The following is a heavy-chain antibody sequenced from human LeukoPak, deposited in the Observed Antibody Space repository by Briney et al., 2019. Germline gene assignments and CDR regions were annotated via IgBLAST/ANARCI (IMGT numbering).Heavy chain of an antibody. Sequence: PSETLSLTCTVSGGSMNYYYWSWIRQSPGKGLEWIGYIYYNGNTNYNPSLKSRVTISVDTSKNQFSLRLSSVTAADTAVYYCARREYGSGIDWGQGTLVIVSS. CDR3: ARREYGSGID. CDR2: IYYNGNT. D-gene: IGHD3-10*01. J-gene: IGHJ4*02. V-gene: IGHV4-59*08. CDR1: GGSMNYYY.